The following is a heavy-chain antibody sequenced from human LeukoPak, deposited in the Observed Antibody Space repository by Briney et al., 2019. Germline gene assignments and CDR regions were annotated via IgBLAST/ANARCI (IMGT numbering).Heavy chain of an antibody. V-gene: IGHV4-59*08. Sequence: SETLSLTCTVSGGSIINYYWSWIRQPPGKGLEWIGYIYYTGISNYNPSLKSRVAISVDTSKSQFSLRLSSVTAADTAVYLCARYVVYGSGKYYFDYWGQGSLVTVSS. CDR3: ARYVVYGSGKYYFDY. CDR1: GGSIINYY. CDR2: IYYTGIS. D-gene: IGHD3-10*01. J-gene: IGHJ4*02.